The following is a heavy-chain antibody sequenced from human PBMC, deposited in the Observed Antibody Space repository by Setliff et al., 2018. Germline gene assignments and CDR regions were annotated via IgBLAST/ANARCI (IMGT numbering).Heavy chain of an antibody. CDR2: IYTSWST. V-gene: IGHV4-61*09. Sequence: TLSLTCTVSDDSISSRHYYWSWIRQPAGKGLEWLGQIYTSWSTNYNPSLKGRATLSIDASKKQFSLKLTSVTAADTAVYYCARTGTYRYFDYWGQGTRVTVSS. CDR1: DDSISSRHYY. CDR3: ARTGTYRYFDY. D-gene: IGHD1-1*01. J-gene: IGHJ4*02.